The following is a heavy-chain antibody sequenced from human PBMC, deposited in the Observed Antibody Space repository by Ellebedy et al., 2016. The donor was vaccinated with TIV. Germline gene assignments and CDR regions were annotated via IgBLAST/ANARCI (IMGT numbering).Heavy chain of an antibody. D-gene: IGHD6-13*01. Sequence: ASVKVSXXASGYTFTAHWMHWVRQAPGQGLEWMGVINPSGGVTLSAQKFQGRVTMTRDTSISTAYMELSRLRSDDTAVYYCAREGKAADGRGGNWFDPWGQGTLVTVSS. CDR2: INPSGGVT. CDR1: GYTFTAHW. V-gene: IGHV1-2*02. CDR3: AREGKAADGRGGNWFDP. J-gene: IGHJ5*02.